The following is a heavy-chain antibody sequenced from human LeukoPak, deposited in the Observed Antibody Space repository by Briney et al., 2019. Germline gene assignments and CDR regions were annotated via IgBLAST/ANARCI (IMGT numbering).Heavy chain of an antibody. J-gene: IGHJ3*02. CDR1: GFTFSSYS. D-gene: IGHD1-7*01. V-gene: IGHV3-21*01. CDR2: ISSSSSYI. Sequence: GGSLRLSCAASGFTFSSYSMNWVRQAPGKGLEWVSSISSSSSYIYYADSVKGRFTISRDNAKNSLYLQMNSLRAEDTAVYYCARDQFLELRLYDAFDIWGQGTMVTVSS. CDR3: ARDQFLELRLYDAFDI.